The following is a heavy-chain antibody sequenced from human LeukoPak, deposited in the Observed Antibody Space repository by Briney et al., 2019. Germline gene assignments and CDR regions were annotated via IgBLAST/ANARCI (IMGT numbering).Heavy chain of an antibody. J-gene: IGHJ4*02. CDR3: ARAGYGDYVWYFDY. Sequence: ASVKVSCKASGGTFSSYAISWVRQAPGQGLEWMGGIIPIFGTANYAQKFQGRVTITADESTSTAHMELSSLRSEDTAVYYCARAGYGDYVWYFDYWGQGTLVTVSS. CDR1: GGTFSSYA. D-gene: IGHD4-17*01. V-gene: IGHV1-69*13. CDR2: IIPIFGTA.